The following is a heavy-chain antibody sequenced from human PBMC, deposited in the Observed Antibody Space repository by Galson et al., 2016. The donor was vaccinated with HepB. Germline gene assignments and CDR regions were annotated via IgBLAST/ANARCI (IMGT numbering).Heavy chain of an antibody. J-gene: IGHJ4*02. CDR1: GFTVSNNY. CDR2: IYSGCGT. Sequence: SLRLSCAASGFTVSNNYMRWIRQAPGKGLEWVSFIYSGCGTYYADSVRGRFTISRDNSKNTLYLQMNSLIAEDTAVYYCARGGNYAGSWGQGTLVTVSS. CDR3: ARGGNYAGS. V-gene: IGHV3-66*01. D-gene: IGHD3-16*01.